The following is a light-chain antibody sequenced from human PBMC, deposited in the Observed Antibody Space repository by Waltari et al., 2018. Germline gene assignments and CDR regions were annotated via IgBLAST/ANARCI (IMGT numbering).Light chain of an antibody. CDR2: EAS. V-gene: IGKV3-20*01. Sequence: EIVLTQSPGPLSLSPGERVTLSCRASQNIRIYLAWYQQKPGQPPRLLIYEASRRATGIPDRFSGSGSGTDFSLTISRLEPEDFGVYYCQKYGTLPATFGQGTKVEIK. CDR3: QKYGTLPAT. J-gene: IGKJ1*01. CDR1: QNIRIY.